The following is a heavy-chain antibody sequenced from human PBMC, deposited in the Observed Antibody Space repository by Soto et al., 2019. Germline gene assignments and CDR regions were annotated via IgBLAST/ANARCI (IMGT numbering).Heavy chain of an antibody. J-gene: IGHJ3*02. D-gene: IGHD2-15*01. CDR2: ISAYNGNT. CDR1: GYTFTSYG. Sequence: QVQLVQSGAEVKKPGASVKASCKASGYTFTSYGISWVRQAPGQGLEWMGWISAYNGNTNYAQKLQGRVTMTTDTSTSTAYSELRSLRSDDTAVYNCAREGSSGGGCSDAFDIWGQGTMVTVSA. V-gene: IGHV1-18*01. CDR3: AREGSSGGGCSDAFDI.